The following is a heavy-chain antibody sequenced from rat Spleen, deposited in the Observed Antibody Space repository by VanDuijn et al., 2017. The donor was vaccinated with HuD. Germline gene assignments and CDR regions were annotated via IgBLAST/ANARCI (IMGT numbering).Heavy chain of an antibody. V-gene: IGHV5-31*01. D-gene: IGHD1-12*02. CDR2: ITHIGATS. CDR1: GFTFNNYW. CDR3: ARSDGVHYYLPFAS. J-gene: IGHJ3*01. Sequence: EVHLVESGGGLVQPGGSLKLSCVASGFTFNNYWMTWIRQAPGKGLEWVATITHIGATSYYPDSVKGRFTISRDNAESTLYLQMDSLRSDDTSTYYCARSDGVHYYLPFASWGQGSLVTVSS.